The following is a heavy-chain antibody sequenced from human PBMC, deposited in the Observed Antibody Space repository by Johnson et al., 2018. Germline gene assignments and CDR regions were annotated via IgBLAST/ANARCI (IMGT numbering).Heavy chain of an antibody. Sequence: QVHLVESAGGVVRPGRSLRLSCAASGFIFTTYAMHWVRQAPGKALEWVAVIRFDGSNKYYADFVEGRFTISRDKSKDTLYLQMNSLRAEDTAVYYCARDAGVGLQHDAFDVWGQGTMVIVSS. CDR2: IRFDGSNK. D-gene: IGHD5-24*01. V-gene: IGHV3-33*01. CDR1: GFIFTTYA. CDR3: ARDAGVGLQHDAFDV. J-gene: IGHJ3*01.